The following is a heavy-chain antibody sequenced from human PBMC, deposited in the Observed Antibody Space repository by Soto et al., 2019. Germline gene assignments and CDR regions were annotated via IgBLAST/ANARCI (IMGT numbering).Heavy chain of an antibody. V-gene: IGHV3-23*01. Sequence: EVQLLESGGGLVQPGGSLRLSCEVSGFTFTNYDMGWVRQAPGKGLEWVSTISGSGSSTYYTDSVKDRFTISRDNSKNTLYLQMNSLRAEDTAKYYCAKDVRSATSCRNFDYWGQGTLVTVSS. J-gene: IGHJ4*02. CDR1: GFTFTNYD. CDR2: ISGSGSST. D-gene: IGHD2-15*01. CDR3: AKDVRSATSCRNFDY.